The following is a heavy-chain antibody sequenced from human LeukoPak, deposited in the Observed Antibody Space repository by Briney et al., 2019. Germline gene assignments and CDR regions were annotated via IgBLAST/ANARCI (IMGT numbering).Heavy chain of an antibody. V-gene: IGHV4-59*01. J-gene: IGHJ4*02. CDR3: ARVLPPPHPEIQLRYFDY. D-gene: IGHD5-18*01. CDR1: GGPISSYY. Sequence: SETLSLTCTVSGGPISSYYWSSIRQPPGKGLEWIGDIYYSGSTNYNPSLKSRVTISVDTSKNQFSLKLSSVTAADTAVYYCARVLPPPHPEIQLRYFDYWGQGTLVTVSS. CDR2: IYYSGST.